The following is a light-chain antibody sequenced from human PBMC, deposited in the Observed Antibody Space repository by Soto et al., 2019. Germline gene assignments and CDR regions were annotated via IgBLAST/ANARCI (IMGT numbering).Light chain of an antibody. V-gene: IGKV3-11*01. Sequence: EVVLTQSPATLSLPPGERATLSCTASQSISTYLTWYQHKPGQAPRLLIYDASRRAPGIPARFSGSGSGTDFTLTISSLEPEDFAVYYCQQRRNWPPLTFGGGTKVDIK. CDR1: QSISTY. CDR3: QQRRNWPPLT. CDR2: DAS. J-gene: IGKJ4*01.